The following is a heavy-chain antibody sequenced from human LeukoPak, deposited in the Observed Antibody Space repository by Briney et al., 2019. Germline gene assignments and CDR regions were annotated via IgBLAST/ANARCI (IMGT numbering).Heavy chain of an antibody. D-gene: IGHD2-15*01. V-gene: IGHV1-69*13. Sequence: SVKVSCKASGGTFSRYAISWVRQALGQGLEWMGGIIPIFGTANYAQKFQGRVTITADESTSTAYMELSSLRSEDTAVYYCARGGSGYCSGGSCPSRYDYWGQGTLVTVSS. CDR1: GGTFSRYA. J-gene: IGHJ4*02. CDR2: IIPIFGTA. CDR3: ARGGSGYCSGGSCPSRYDY.